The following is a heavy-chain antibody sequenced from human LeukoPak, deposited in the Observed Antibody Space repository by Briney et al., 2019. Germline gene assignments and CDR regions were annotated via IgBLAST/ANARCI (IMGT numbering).Heavy chain of an antibody. Sequence: GGSLRLSCAASGFTFSRYAMNWVRQAPGKGLQWVSYINTDSSDIHYADSVKGRFTISRDNARNTLYLQLSSLRAEDAAVYYCARDTFQPGLIDSWGQGTLVTVSS. CDR2: INTDSSDI. CDR3: ARDTFQPGLIDS. V-gene: IGHV3-21*05. CDR1: GFTFSRYA. J-gene: IGHJ4*02. D-gene: IGHD2-2*01.